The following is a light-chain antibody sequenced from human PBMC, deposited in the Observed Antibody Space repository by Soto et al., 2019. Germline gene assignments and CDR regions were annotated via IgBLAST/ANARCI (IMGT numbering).Light chain of an antibody. V-gene: IGKV1-5*01. CDR3: QQYNTYSRT. CDR1: QSINNW. Sequence: DIQMTQSPSTLSASVGDRVTITCRASQSINNWLAWYQQKPGKAPKVLISDASTLESGVPSRFSGSGSGTEFTLTISSLQPDDFATYYCQQYNTYSRTFGHGTKVDIK. J-gene: IGKJ1*01. CDR2: DAS.